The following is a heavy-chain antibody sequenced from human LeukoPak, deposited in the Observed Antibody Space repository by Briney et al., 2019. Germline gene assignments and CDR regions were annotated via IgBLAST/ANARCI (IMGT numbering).Heavy chain of an antibody. CDR1: GFTVSTNY. V-gene: IGHV3-66*02. Sequence: GGSLRLSCSVSGFTVSTNYMSWVRQAPGKGLEWVSVIYSGGTKYYADSVKGRFTISRDNSKNTLYLQMNSLRAEDTAVYYCARVHCSGGSCYSYYYYYMDVWGKGTTVTVSS. D-gene: IGHD2-15*01. CDR3: ARVHCSGGSCYSYYYYYMDV. J-gene: IGHJ6*03. CDR2: IYSGGTK.